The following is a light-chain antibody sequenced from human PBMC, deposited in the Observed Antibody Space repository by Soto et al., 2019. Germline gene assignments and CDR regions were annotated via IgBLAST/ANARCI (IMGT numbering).Light chain of an antibody. CDR1: QSVTSSY. J-gene: IGKJ1*01. CDR2: GAS. V-gene: IGKV3-20*01. CDR3: QQYVRAPWT. Sequence: EIVLTQSPGTLSLSPGERATLSCRASQSVTSSYLAWYQQKPGQAPRLVMYGASIRTSGIPDRFSGSGSGTDFTLTISRLEPEDFAVYYCQQYVRAPWTFCQGTKVEIK.